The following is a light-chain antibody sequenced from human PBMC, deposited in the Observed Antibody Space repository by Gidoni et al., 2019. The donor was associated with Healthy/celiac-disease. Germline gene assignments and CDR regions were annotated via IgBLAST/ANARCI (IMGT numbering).Light chain of an antibody. CDR1: QGSIHD. V-gene: IGKV1-17*01. CDR2: ASS. Sequence: DIQMTQSPSSLSASVGDRVTITCRASQGSIHDLGWYQQKPGKAPKRLIYASSSLQSGVPSRFSGSGTGTEFTLTISSLQPEDFATYYCLQHNSYPRTFGQGTKLEIK. CDR3: LQHNSYPRT. J-gene: IGKJ2*01.